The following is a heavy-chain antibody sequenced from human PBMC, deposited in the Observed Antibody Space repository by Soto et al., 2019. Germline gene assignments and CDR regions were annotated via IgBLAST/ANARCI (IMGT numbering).Heavy chain of an antibody. CDR2: IYYSGST. CDR3: ARVLDCSGGSCYSGDWFDP. V-gene: IGHV4-59*01. CDR1: GGSISSYY. Sequence: PSETLSLTCTASGGSISSYYWSWIRQPPGKGLEWIGYIYYSGSTNYNPSLKSRVTISVDTSKNQFSLKLSSVTAADTAVYYCARVLDCSGGSCYSGDWFDPWGQGTLVTVSS. D-gene: IGHD2-15*01. J-gene: IGHJ5*02.